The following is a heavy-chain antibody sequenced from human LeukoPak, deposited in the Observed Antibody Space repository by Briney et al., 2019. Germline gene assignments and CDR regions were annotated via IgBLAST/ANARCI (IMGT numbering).Heavy chain of an antibody. CDR1: GGSISSYH. CDR2: IYTSGST. J-gene: IGHJ4*02. CDR3: ARLRPPTSDCNSGTCYFDY. V-gene: IGHV4-4*07. Sequence: SETLSLTCTVSGGSISSYHWSWIRQPAGKGLEWIGRIYTSGSTTYNPSLKSRVTMSVDTSKNQFSLKLNSVTAADTAVYYCARLRPPTSDCNSGTCYFDYWGQGTLVTVSS. D-gene: IGHD2/OR15-2a*01.